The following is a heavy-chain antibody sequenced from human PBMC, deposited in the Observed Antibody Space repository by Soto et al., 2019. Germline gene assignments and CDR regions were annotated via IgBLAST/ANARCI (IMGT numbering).Heavy chain of an antibody. J-gene: IGHJ4*02. CDR2: IYYSGST. D-gene: IGHD6-13*01. CDR1: GGSISSYY. V-gene: IGHV4-59*01. Sequence: PSETLSLTCTVSGGSISSYYWSWIRQPPGKGLEWIGYIYYSGSTNYNPSLKSRVTISVDTSKNQFSLKLSSVTAADTAVYYCARFTSLGFDYWGQGTLVTVSS. CDR3: ARFTSLGFDY.